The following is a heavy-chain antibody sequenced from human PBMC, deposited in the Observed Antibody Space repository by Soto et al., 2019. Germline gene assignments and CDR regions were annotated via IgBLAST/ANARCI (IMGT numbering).Heavy chain of an antibody. CDR3: AKARKGIAAAGSQ. CDR2: ISYDGSNK. J-gene: IGHJ4*02. Sequence: QVQLVESGGGVVQPGRSLRLSCAASGFTFSSYGMHWVRQAPGKGLEWVAVISYDGSNKYYADSVKDRFTISRDNSKNTLYLQMNSLRAEDTAVYYCAKARKGIAAAGSQWGQGTLVTVSS. CDR1: GFTFSSYG. D-gene: IGHD6-13*01. V-gene: IGHV3-30*18.